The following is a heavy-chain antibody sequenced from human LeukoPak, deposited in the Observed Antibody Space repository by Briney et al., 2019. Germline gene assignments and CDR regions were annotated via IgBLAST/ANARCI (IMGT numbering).Heavy chain of an antibody. V-gene: IGHV6-1*01. J-gene: IGHJ3*02. CDR2: TYYRSKWYN. CDR3: TREDRDTFDI. Sequence: LQTLSLTCAISGDSVSNNIAAWTWIRQSPSRGLEWLGRTYYRSKWYNDYAVSVRGRITVNPDTSKNQFSLQLNSVTPEDTAVYYCTREDRDTFDIWGQGTVVTVSS. CDR1: GDSVSNNIAA.